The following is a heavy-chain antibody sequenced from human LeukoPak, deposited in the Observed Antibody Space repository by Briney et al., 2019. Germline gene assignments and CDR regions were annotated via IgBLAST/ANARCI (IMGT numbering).Heavy chain of an antibody. Sequence: GASVKVSCKASGYTFTSYGISWVRQAPGQGLEWMGWISAYNGNTNYAQKLQGRVTMTTDTSTSTAYMELRSLRSDDTAVYYCARGQPRRYSSSWFPGSDPWGQGTLVTVSS. V-gene: IGHV1-18*01. D-gene: IGHD6-13*01. J-gene: IGHJ5*02. CDR3: ARGQPRRYSSSWFPGSDP. CDR1: GYTFTSYG. CDR2: ISAYNGNT.